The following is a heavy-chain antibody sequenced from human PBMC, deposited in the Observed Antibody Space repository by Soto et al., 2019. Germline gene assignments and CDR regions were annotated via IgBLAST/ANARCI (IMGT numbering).Heavy chain of an antibody. CDR1: GFSLSTSGMC. J-gene: IGHJ4*02. CDR2: IDWDDDK. Sequence: ESGPTLVNPTQTLTLTCTFSGFSLSTSGMCVSWIRQPPGKALEWLALIDWDDDKYYSTSLKTRLTISKDTSKNQVVLTMTNMDPVDTATYYCARIPRPGYGGNSGSFDYWGQGTLVTVSS. D-gene: IGHD4-17*01. CDR3: ARIPRPGYGGNSGSFDY. V-gene: IGHV2-70*01.